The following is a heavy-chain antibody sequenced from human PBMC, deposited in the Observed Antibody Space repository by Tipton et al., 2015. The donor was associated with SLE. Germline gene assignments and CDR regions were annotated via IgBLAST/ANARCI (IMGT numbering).Heavy chain of an antibody. D-gene: IGHD1-26*01. Sequence: SLRLSCAASGFTFSNYAMHWVRQAPGKGLEWVAFIRYDGGNKDYADSVKGRFTISRDSSKNTVSLQMNSLRPEDTAVYYCARPIVGTSSSAFDIWGLGTMVTVSS. CDR2: IRYDGGNK. J-gene: IGHJ3*02. V-gene: IGHV3-30*02. CDR1: GFTFSNYA. CDR3: ARPIVGTSSSAFDI.